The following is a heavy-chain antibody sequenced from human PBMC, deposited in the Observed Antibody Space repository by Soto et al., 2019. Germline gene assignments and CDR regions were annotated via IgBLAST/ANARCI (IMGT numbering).Heavy chain of an antibody. D-gene: IGHD1-26*01. CDR3: ARDPFPKSASSHEY. V-gene: IGHV3-7*01. CDR2: VKGDGRVT. CDR1: GLTFSSYW. J-gene: IGHJ4*02. Sequence: GGSLRLSCAASGLTFSSYWMSWVRQAPGKGLERVANVKGDGRVTYYVDSVKGRFTISRDTAKNSLYLQMNSLRAEDTAVYYCARDPFPKSASSHEYWGKGTLVTVSS.